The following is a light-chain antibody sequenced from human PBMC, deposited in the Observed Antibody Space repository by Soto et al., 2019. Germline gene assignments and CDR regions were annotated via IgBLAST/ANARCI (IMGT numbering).Light chain of an antibody. CDR3: MQSLETPWT. V-gene: IGKV2-28*01. J-gene: IGKJ1*01. Sequence: DIVMTQSPLSLPVTPGEAASISCRSSQSLLHSNGYNYVDWYLQKAGQSPHLLIYLGSNRASGVPDGFSGSGSVTYFTLKISRVEAEDVGVYYCMQSLETPWTFGQGTKVDIK. CDR1: QSLLHSNGYNY. CDR2: LGS.